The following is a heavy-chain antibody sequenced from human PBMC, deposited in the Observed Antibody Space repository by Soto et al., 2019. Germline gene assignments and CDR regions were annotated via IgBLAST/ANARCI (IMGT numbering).Heavy chain of an antibody. CDR1: AGSISSGGYS. D-gene: IGHD2-21*02. V-gene: IGHV4-30-2*01. Sequence: SETLSLTCAVSAGSISSGGYSWSWIRQPPGKGLEWIGYIYHTGNMYYNPSLESRVTISVDRSKNQFSLELTSVTAADTVVYYCARFRGTAILDFWGQGTLVTVSS. CDR3: ARFRGTAILDF. CDR2: IYHTGNM. J-gene: IGHJ4*02.